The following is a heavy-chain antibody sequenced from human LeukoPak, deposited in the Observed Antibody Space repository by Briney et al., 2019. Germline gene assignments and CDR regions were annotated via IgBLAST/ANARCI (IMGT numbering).Heavy chain of an antibody. J-gene: IGHJ4*02. CDR2: INPDSGGT. V-gene: IGHV1-2*02. CDR3: AINLVVVTAIDY. CDR1: GYSFTGCY. D-gene: IGHD2-21*02. Sequence: ASVKVSCKASGYSFTGCYMHWVRQAPGQGLEWMGWINPDSGGTNYAQNFQGRVTMTRDTSISTAYMELSRLRSDDTAVYYCAINLVVVTAIDYWGQGTLVTVSS.